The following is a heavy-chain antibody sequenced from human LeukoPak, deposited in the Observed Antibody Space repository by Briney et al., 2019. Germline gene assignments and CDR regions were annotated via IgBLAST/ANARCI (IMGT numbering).Heavy chain of an antibody. Sequence: SETLSLTCAVYGGSFSGYYWSWIRQPPGKGLEWIGEINHSGSTNYNPSLKGRVTISVDTSKNQSSLKLSSMTAADTAVYYCARGRSSFWSGYSYWFDPWGQGTLVTVSS. V-gene: IGHV4-34*01. J-gene: IGHJ5*02. CDR1: GGSFSGYY. CDR2: INHSGST. CDR3: ARGRSSFWSGYSYWFDP. D-gene: IGHD3-3*01.